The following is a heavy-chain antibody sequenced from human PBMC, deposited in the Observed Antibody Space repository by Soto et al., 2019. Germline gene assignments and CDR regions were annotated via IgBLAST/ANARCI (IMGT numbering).Heavy chain of an antibody. V-gene: IGHV3-30-3*01. J-gene: IGHJ4*02. D-gene: IGHD3-10*01. Sequence: QVQLVESGGGVVQPGRSLRLCCAASGFTFSSYAMHWVRQAPGKGLEWVAVISYDGSNKYYADSVKGRFTISRDNSKNTLYLQMNSLRAEDMAVYYCASSHGVLEGLVYWGQGTLVTVSS. CDR3: ASSHGVLEGLVY. CDR1: GFTFSSYA. CDR2: ISYDGSNK.